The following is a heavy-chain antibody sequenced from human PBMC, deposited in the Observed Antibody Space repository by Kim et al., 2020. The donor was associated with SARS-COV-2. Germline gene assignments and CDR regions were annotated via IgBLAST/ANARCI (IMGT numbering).Heavy chain of an antibody. Sequence: GGSLRLSCAASGFIFTTYGMSWVRQAPGKGLEWVSSVKNSGTRTYYADSVKGRFTISRYNSRNTVFLQMNSLRAEDTAIYYCAKGYCGDKDCYYGMDVWGQGTTVTVSS. CDR2: VKNSGTRT. CDR1: GFIFTTYG. V-gene: IGHV3-23*01. J-gene: IGHJ6*02. D-gene: IGHD2-21*01. CDR3: AKGYCGDKDCYYGMDV.